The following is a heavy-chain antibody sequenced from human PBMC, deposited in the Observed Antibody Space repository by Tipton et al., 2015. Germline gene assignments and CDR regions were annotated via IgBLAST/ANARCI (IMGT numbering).Heavy chain of an antibody. CDR2: IYYSGST. CDR3: ARDIGGSAVAATLYDYYYGMDV. J-gene: IGHJ6*02. V-gene: IGHV4-59*01. CDR1: GASILSYY. Sequence: TLSLTCTVSGASILSYYWNWIRLSPGKGLEWIGYIYYSGSTYYNPSLKSRVTISVDTSKNQFSLKLSSVTAADTAVYYCARDIGGSAVAATLYDYYYGMDVWGQGTTVTVSS. D-gene: IGHD2-15*01.